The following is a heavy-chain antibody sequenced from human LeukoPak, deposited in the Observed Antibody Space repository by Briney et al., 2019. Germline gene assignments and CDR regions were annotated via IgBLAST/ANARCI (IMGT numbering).Heavy chain of an antibody. CDR2: INPNSGGT. CDR1: GYTFTCYY. D-gene: IGHD3-10*01. Sequence: ASVKVSCKASGYTFTCYYMHWLRQAPGQGLEWMGWINPNSGGTNYAQKFQGRVTMTRDTSISTAYMELSRLRSDDTAVYYCARGMVRGVHAMDVWGQGTTVTVSS. V-gene: IGHV1-2*02. J-gene: IGHJ6*02. CDR3: ARGMVRGVHAMDV.